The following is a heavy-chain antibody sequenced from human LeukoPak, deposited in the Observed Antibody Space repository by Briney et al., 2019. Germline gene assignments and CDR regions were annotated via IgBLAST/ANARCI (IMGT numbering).Heavy chain of an antibody. CDR3: ARGVTKDFQY. V-gene: IGHV4-31*03. CDR1: GGSVRSGGYF. J-gene: IGHJ1*01. Sequence: SETLSLTCTVSGGSVRSGGYFWGWIRQHPGKGLEWIGYIYYSGSTYYNPSLKSRVTISVDTSKSQFSLKLSSVTAADTAVYYCARGVTKDFQYWGQGSLVTVSS. D-gene: IGHD4-17*01. CDR2: IYYSGST.